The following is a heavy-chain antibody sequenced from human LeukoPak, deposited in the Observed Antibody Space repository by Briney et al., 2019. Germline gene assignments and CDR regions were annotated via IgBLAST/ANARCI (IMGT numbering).Heavy chain of an antibody. CDR3: ARVVGDTTSYYYPMDV. D-gene: IGHD3-16*01. Sequence: GGSLRLSCAASGFAFHSHWMHWVRQGPGKGLMWVSRINNAGSASHYADSVKGRFTTSRDNAKNTLYLQMNSLTADDTAVYFCARVVGDTTSYYYPMDVWGRGTTVTVSS. CDR1: GFAFHSHW. CDR2: INNAGSAS. V-gene: IGHV3-74*01. J-gene: IGHJ6*02.